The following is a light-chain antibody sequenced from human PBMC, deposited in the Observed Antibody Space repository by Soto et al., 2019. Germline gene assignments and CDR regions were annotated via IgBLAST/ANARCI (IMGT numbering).Light chain of an antibody. J-gene: IGKJ4*01. CDR3: QQFYNYPLT. V-gene: IGKV1D-13*01. CDR1: QGISSA. Sequence: IQMTQSPSTLSASVGDRGTITCRASQGISSALAWYQHKPGKAPKLLIYDASSLESGVPSRFSGSGSGTDFTLTISSLQPEDFATYYCQQFYNYPLTFGGGTKVDIK. CDR2: DAS.